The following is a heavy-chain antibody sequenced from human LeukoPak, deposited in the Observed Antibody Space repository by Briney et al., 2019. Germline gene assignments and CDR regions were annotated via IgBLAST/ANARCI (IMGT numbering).Heavy chain of an antibody. CDR1: GYTFTGYY. CDR3: ARFAVHRRLAVNGQFGLDY. J-gene: IGHJ4*02. CDR2: INPNSGGT. V-gene: IGHV1-2*02. D-gene: IGHD6-19*01. Sequence: ASVKVSCKASGYTFTGYYMHWVRQAPGQGLEWMGWINPNSGGTNYAQKFQGRVTMTRDTSISTAYMELSSLRSEDTAVYYCARFAVHRRLAVNGQFGLDYWGQGTLVTVSS.